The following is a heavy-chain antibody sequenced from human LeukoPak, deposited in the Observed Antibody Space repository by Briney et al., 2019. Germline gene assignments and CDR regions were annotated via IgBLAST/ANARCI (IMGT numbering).Heavy chain of an antibody. J-gene: IGHJ6*03. CDR3: ARDDYYGSSYYMDV. D-gene: IGHD3-10*01. V-gene: IGHV4-39*07. Sequence: SETLSLTCTVSGGSISTSNYYWGWIRQPPGKGLEWNGNIFYSGSTYYSPSLRSRVTMSVDTSKNQFSLKLSSVTAADTAVYYCARDDYYGSSYYMDVWGEGTTVTISS. CDR2: IFYSGST. CDR1: GGSISTSNYY.